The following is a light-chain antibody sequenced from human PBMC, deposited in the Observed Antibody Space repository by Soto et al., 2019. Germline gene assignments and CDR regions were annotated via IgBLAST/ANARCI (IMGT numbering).Light chain of an antibody. CDR3: LLYYGGAWV. V-gene: IGLV7-43*01. Sequence: QAVVTQEPSLTVSPGGTVTLTCASSTGAVTSDQYANWFQQKPGEAPRPLIYGSTSKHSWPPARFSGSLLGGQAALTLSGVQHEDEAEYSCLLYYGGAWVFGGGTKLTVL. CDR2: GST. CDR1: TGAVTSDQY. J-gene: IGLJ3*02.